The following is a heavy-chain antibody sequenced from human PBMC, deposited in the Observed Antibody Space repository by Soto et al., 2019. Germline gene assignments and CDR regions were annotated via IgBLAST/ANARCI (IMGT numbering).Heavy chain of an antibody. Sequence: GASVKVSCKASGYTFTSYGISWVRQAPGQGLEWMGWISAYNGNTNYAHKLQGRVTMTTDTSTSTAYMELRSLRSDDTAVYYCAREVDRRGYDFWSGYYSRRFDPWGQGTLVNVSS. J-gene: IGHJ5*02. CDR2: ISAYNGNT. D-gene: IGHD3-3*01. CDR1: GYTFTSYG. CDR3: AREVDRRGYDFWSGYYSRRFDP. V-gene: IGHV1-18*01.